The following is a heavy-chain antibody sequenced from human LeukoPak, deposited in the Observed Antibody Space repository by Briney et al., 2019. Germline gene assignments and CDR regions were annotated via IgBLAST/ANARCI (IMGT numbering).Heavy chain of an antibody. V-gene: IGHV6-1*01. J-gene: IGHJ4*02. Sequence: SQTLSLTCAISGDSVSSNSAAWNWIRQSPSRGLEWLGRTYYRSKWYNDYAVSVKSRITINPDTSKNQFSLQLNFVTPEDTAVYYCARETDIVVVPAALYFDYWGQGTLVTVSS. D-gene: IGHD2-2*01. CDR1: GDSVSSNSAA. CDR2: TYYRSKWYN. CDR3: ARETDIVVVPAALYFDY.